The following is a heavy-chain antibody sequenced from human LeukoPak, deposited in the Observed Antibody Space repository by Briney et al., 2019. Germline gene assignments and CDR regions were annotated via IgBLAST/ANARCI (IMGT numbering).Heavy chain of an antibody. CDR1: GGSFSGYY. J-gene: IGHJ6*04. Sequence: SETLSLTCAVYGGSFSGYYWSWIRQPPGKGLECIGEINHSGSTNYTPSLKSRVTISVDTSKSQFSLKLSSVTAADTAVYYCARGLYYYGSGSYYSPPWYYYYGMDVWGKGTTVTVSS. V-gene: IGHV4-34*01. CDR3: ARGLYYYGSGSYYSPPWYYYYGMDV. D-gene: IGHD3-10*01. CDR2: INHSGST.